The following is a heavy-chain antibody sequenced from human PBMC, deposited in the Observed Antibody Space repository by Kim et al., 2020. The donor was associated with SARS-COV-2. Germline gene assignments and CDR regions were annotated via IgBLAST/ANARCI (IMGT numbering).Heavy chain of an antibody. CDR3: ARDLEGGTVVDNSPEAFDI. V-gene: IGHV1-69*13. CDR1: GGTFSSYA. D-gene: IGHD4-17*01. J-gene: IGHJ3*02. CDR2: IIPIFGTA. Sequence: SVKVSCKASGGTFSSYAISWVRQAPGQGLEWMGGIIPIFGTANYAQKFQGRVTITADESTSTAYMELSSLRSEDTAVYYCARDLEGGTVVDNSPEAFDIWGQGTMVTVSS.